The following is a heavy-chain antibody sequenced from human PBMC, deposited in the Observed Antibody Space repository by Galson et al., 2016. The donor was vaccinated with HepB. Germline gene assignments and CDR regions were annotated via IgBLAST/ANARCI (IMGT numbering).Heavy chain of an antibody. J-gene: IGHJ6*02. CDR1: GFTFRSYA. V-gene: IGHV3-23*01. D-gene: IGHD3-16*01. CDR2: ISGGGGST. Sequence: SLRLSCAASGFTFRSYAMSWVRQAPGKGLEWVSAISGGGGSTYYADSVKGRFTISRDNSKNTLFLLMNNLRAEDTAVYYCANTLSPIEYVDFGVGYYYGMDVWGQGTTVTVSS. CDR3: ANTLSPIEYVDFGVGYYYGMDV.